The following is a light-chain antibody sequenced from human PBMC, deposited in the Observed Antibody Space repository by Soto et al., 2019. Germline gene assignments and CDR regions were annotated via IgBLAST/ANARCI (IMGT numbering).Light chain of an antibody. J-gene: IGKJ2*01. CDR3: MQALQTPYT. Sequence: EIVMTQSPPSLTVTPGEPASISCRSSQRLLHSNGNYFLDWYLRKPGQSPQVLIYLGFNRASGDPDRGRGSGAGIDFALKISRVEAEDVGVCYCMQALQTPYTFGQGTGLEIK. V-gene: IGKV2-28*01. CDR1: QRLLHSNGNYF. CDR2: LGF.